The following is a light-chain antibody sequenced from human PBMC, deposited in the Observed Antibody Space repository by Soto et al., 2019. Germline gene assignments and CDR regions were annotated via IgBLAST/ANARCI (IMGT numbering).Light chain of an antibody. V-gene: IGKV2-28*01. J-gene: IGKJ3*01. CDR1: QSLLHTNGHTY. CDR3: MQALQAPT. Sequence: VMTQSPLSLTVTPGDPASISCRSSQSLLHTNGHTYLGWYLQKPGQSPQLLVYLGSNRASGVPKRFSGSGSSTDISLKISRVESEGVGVYCCMQALQAPTFGPGTKVDIK. CDR2: LGS.